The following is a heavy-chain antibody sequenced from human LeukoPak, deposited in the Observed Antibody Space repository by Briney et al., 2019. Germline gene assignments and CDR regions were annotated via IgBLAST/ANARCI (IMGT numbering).Heavy chain of an antibody. CDR1: GFTFSSYA. D-gene: IGHD4-17*01. CDR2: ISGSGGST. J-gene: IGHJ4*02. CDR3: VLKLRDYGDYFHDY. V-gene: IGHV3-23*01. Sequence: PGGSLRLSCAASGFTFSSYAMSWVRQAPGKGLEWVSAISGSGGSTYYADSVKGRFTISRDNSKNTLYLQMNSLRAEDTAVYYCVLKLRDYGDYFHDYWGQGTLVTVSS.